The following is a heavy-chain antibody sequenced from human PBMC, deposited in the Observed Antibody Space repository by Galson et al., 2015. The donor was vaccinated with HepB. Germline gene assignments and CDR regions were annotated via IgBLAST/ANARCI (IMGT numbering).Heavy chain of an antibody. CDR2: IQSGGTT. CDR1: GFIVNSNH. CDR3: ARGVRAHVDF. J-gene: IGHJ4*02. V-gene: IGHV3-66*01. Sequence: SLRLSCAGTGFIVNSNHMSWVRQAPGKGLEWVSLIQSGGTTYHADSVKGGFTISRDNSKNTLYLQMNSLRAEDTAVYYCARGVRAHVDFWGQGTLVTVSS.